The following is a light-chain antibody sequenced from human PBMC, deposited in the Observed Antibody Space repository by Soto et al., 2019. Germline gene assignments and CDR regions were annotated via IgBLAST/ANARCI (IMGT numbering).Light chain of an antibody. Sequence: EIELTQAPATLSVTPGERATLSCRTSQSVSSNLAWYQQKPGQAPRLLIYGASTRATGIPARFSGSGSGTEFTLTISSLQSEDFAVYYCQQYGSSGTFGQGTMVDI. V-gene: IGKV3D-15*01. J-gene: IGKJ1*01. CDR3: QQYGSSGT. CDR2: GAS. CDR1: QSVSSN.